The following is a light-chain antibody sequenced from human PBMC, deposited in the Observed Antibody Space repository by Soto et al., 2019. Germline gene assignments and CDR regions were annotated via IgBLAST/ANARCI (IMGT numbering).Light chain of an antibody. CDR1: SSDIGTYNS. CDR2: EVI. J-gene: IGLJ3*02. Sequence: QSALPQPASVSGSPGPSIPLSCTGTSSDIGTYNSVSWYQHHPGKAPKLLMFEVIDRPSGVSDRFSGSKSGNTASLTISGLQPEDEADYYCCSYASTDTLVFGGGTKLTVL. V-gene: IGLV2-14*01. CDR3: CSYASTDTLV.